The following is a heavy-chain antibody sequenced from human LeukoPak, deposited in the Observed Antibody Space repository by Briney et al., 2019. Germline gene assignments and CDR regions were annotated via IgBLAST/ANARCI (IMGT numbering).Heavy chain of an antibody. CDR1: GGSISSYY. D-gene: IGHD3-3*01. Sequence: SEILSLTCTVSGGSISSYYWSWIRQPPGKGLECIGYIYYSGSTNYNPSLKSRVTISVDTSKNQFSLKLSSVTAADTAVYYCAKYYDFWSGYYIFDYWGQGTLVTAS. V-gene: IGHV4-59*08. CDR2: IYYSGST. CDR3: AKYYDFWSGYYIFDY. J-gene: IGHJ4*02.